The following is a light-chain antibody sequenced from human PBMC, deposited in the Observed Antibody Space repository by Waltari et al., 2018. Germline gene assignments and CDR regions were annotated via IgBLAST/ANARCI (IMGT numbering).Light chain of an antibody. Sequence: SVLTQPPSASGAPGQRVTISCSGISPNIGRHYVIWYQQIPGTAPKLRIYTDDQRAAGVPDRVSASKSGTSASLAISGLRSEDEADYYCAAWDDSPSGHVVFGGGTKLTVL. V-gene: IGLV1-47*02. CDR3: AAWDDSPSGHVV. J-gene: IGLJ2*01. CDR2: TDD. CDR1: SPNIGRHY.